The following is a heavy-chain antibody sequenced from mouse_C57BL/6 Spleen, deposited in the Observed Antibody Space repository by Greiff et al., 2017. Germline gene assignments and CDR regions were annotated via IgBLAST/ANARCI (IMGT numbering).Heavy chain of an antibody. CDR1: GYSITSGYY. CDR2: ISYDGSN. J-gene: IGHJ3*01. D-gene: IGHD2-5*01. CDR3: ARFYYSNGAY. V-gene: IGHV3-6*01. Sequence: VQLKESGPGLVKPSQSLSLTCSVTGYSITSGYYWNWIRQFPGNKLEWMGYISYDGSNNYNPSLKNRISITRDTSKNQFFLKLNSVTTEDTATYYCARFYYSNGAYWGQGTLVTVSA.